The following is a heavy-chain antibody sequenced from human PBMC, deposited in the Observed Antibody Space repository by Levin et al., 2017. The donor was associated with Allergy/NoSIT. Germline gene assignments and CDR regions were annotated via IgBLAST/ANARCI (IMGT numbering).Heavy chain of an antibody. J-gene: IGHJ5*02. V-gene: IGHV1-8*01. CDR3: ARGAARLAGGDFDP. Sequence: ASVKVSCKASGYTFTSYDINWVRQATGQGLEWMGWMNPNSGNTGYAQKFQGRVTMTRNTSISTAYMELSSLRSEDTAVYYCARGAARLAGGDFDPWGQGTLVTVSS. CDR2: MNPNSGNT. CDR1: GYTFTSYD. D-gene: IGHD6-6*01.